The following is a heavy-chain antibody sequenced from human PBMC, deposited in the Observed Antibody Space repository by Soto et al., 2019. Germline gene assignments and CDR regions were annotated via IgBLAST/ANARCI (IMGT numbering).Heavy chain of an antibody. Sequence: QVQLVESGGGVVQPGRSLRLSCAASGFTFSSYGMHWVRQAPGKGLEWVAVISYDGSNKYYADSVKGRFTISRDNSKNTLYLQMNSLRAEDTAVYYCARGDGYNWRGDAFDIWGQGTMVTVSS. CDR2: ISYDGSNK. J-gene: IGHJ3*02. CDR3: ARGDGYNWRGDAFDI. V-gene: IGHV3-30*03. D-gene: IGHD5-12*01. CDR1: GFTFSSYG.